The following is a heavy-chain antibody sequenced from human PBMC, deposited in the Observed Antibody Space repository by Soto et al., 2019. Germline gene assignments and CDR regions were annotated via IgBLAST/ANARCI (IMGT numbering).Heavy chain of an antibody. CDR3: ARGGGYCSSTSCPLYYYYYGMDV. J-gene: IGHJ6*02. D-gene: IGHD2-2*01. Sequence: GASVKVSCKASGYTFTGYYMHWVRQAPGQGLEWMGWINPNSGGTNYAQKFQGRVTMTRDTSISTAYMELSRLRSDDTAVYYCARGGGYCSSTSCPLYYYYYGMDVWGHVTTVTVPS. V-gene: IGHV1-2*02. CDR2: INPNSGGT. CDR1: GYTFTGYY.